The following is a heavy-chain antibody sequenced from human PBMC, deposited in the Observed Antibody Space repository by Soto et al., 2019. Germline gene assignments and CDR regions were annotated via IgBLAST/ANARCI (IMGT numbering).Heavy chain of an antibody. J-gene: IGHJ4*02. Sequence: PGGSLRLSCAASGFTFSIHEMNWVRQAPGKGLEWVSYISSIGVATYYADSVKGRFTISRDNAKNSLYLQMNSLRAEDTAVYYCAREGRVGGIDYWGQGTPVIVYS. CDR2: ISSIGVAT. CDR1: GFTFSIHE. CDR3: AREGRVGGIDY. V-gene: IGHV3-48*03. D-gene: IGHD6-19*01.